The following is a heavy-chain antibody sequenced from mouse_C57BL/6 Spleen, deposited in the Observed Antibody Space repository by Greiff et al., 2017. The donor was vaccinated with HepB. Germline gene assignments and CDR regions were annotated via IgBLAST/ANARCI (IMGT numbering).Heavy chain of an antibody. V-gene: IGHV1-39*01. CDR2: INPNYGTT. CDR1: RYSFTDYN. Sequence: VQLQQSGPELVKPGASVKISCKASRYSFTDYNMNWVKQSNGKSLEWIGVINPNYGTTSYNQKFKGKATLTVDQSSSTAYMQLNSLTSEDSAVYYCARGRLYGSSYPFDYWGQGTTLTVSS. D-gene: IGHD1-1*01. CDR3: ARGRLYGSSYPFDY. J-gene: IGHJ2*01.